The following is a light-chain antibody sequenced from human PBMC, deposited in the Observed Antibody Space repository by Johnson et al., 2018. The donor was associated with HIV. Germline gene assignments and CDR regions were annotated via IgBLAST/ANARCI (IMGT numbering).Light chain of an antibody. V-gene: IGLV1-51*01. CDR1: SSNIGNNY. Sequence: QSVLTQPPSMSAAPGQKVTISCSGSSSNIGNNYVSWYQQLPGTAPKLLIYDNNKRPSRIHDRFSGSKSGTSATLGITGLQTGDEADYYCGTWDSSLSAGFYVFGTGTKVTVL. J-gene: IGLJ1*01. CDR2: DNN. CDR3: GTWDSSLSAGFYV.